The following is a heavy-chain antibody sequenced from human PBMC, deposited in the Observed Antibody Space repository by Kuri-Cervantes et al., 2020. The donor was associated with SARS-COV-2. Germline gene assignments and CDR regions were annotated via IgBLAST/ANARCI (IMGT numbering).Heavy chain of an antibody. CDR3: AKAGPYYYDSSGYPIDY. D-gene: IGHD3-22*01. V-gene: IGHV3-9*01. Sequence: SLKISCAASGFTFDDYAMHWVRQAPGKGLEWVSGISWNGGSTGYADSVKGRFTISRDNAKNSLYLQMNSLRAEDTAVYYCAKAGPYYYDSSGYPIDYWGQGTLVTVSS. CDR2: ISWNGGST. CDR1: GFTFDDYA. J-gene: IGHJ4*02.